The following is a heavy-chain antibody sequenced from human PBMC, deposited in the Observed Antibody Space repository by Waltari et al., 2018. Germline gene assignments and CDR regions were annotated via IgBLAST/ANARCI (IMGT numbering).Heavy chain of an antibody. CDR3: ATDLILGSGSLGY. V-gene: IGHV3-23*01. CDR1: GFTFSSYA. D-gene: IGHD1-26*01. CDR2: ISISGSST. J-gene: IGHJ4*02. Sequence: EVQLLESGGGLVQPGGSLRLSCAASGFTFSSYAMSWVRQAPGKGLEWVSAISISGSSTFYADSVKGRFTISRDNAKNTLYLQMNSLRAEDTAIYYCATDLILGSGSLGYWGQGTLVTVSS.